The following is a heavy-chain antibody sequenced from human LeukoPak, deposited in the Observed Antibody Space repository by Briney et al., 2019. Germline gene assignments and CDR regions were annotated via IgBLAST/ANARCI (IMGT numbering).Heavy chain of an antibody. Sequence: ASVKVSCKGSGYTFTSYYMHWVRQAPGQGLEWMGIINPSGGSTSYAQKFQGRVTMTRDMSTSTVYMELSSLRSEDTAVYYCARAYYDSSGPRGGPFDYWGQGTLVTVSS. J-gene: IGHJ4*02. V-gene: IGHV1-46*01. CDR3: ARAYYDSSGPRGGPFDY. CDR2: INPSGGST. D-gene: IGHD3-22*01. CDR1: GYTFTSYY.